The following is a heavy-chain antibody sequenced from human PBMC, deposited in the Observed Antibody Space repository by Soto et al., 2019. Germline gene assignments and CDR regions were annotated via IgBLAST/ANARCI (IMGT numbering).Heavy chain of an antibody. CDR2: ISAGGDGT. J-gene: IGHJ4*02. CDR1: GFSFRSYA. D-gene: IGHD1-26*01. Sequence: EVQLLESGGDLVQPGGSLSLSCAASGFSFRSYAMGWVRQAPGKGLNWVSSISAGGDGTYYADSVKGRFTISRDNSKNTVYLQMTSLRADDTAVYYCADGARYPYYWGPGTLVTVSS. CDR3: ADGARYPYY. V-gene: IGHV3-23*01.